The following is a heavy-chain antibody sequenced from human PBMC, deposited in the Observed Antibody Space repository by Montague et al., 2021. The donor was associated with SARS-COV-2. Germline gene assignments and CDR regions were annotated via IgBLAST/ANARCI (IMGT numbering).Heavy chain of an antibody. CDR2: INHSGGT. V-gene: IGHV4-34*01. CDR3: ARGLTDVTVILVFVGASLYCYS. CDR1: GGSFSGHS. D-gene: IGHD3-22*01. J-gene: IGHJ5*02. Sequence: SETLSLTCAVYGGSFSGHSWTWIRQPPGKGLEWIGEINHSGGTNYNPSLKSRVTISVDTSKNQFSLKLSSLTAADTAVYYCARGLTDVTVILVFVGASLYCYSWGQGALVTVSS.